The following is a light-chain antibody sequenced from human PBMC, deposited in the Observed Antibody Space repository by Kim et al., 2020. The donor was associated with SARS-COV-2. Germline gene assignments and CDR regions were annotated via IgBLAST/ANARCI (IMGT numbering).Light chain of an antibody. J-gene: IGLJ2*01. V-gene: IGLV2-14*01. CDR1: SSDVGGYNY. CDR2: DVS. CDR3: SSYTSSSTYVV. Sequence: QSDLTQPASVSGSPGQSITISCTGTSSDVGGYNYVSWYQQHPGKAPKLMIYDVSKRPSGVSNRFSGSKSGNTASLTISGLQAEDEADYYCSSYTSSSTYVVFGGGTQLTVL.